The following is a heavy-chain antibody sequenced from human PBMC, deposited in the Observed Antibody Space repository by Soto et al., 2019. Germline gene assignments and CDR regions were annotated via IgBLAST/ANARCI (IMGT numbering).Heavy chain of an antibody. CDR3: ARDLRDYDFP. Sequence: GAPAELACEACRGSVRSYTISGVRQAPGQGLEWMGRIIPILGIANYAQKFQGRVTITADKSTSTAYMELSSLRSEDTAVYCCARDLRDYDFPWGQGTLVTVSS. J-gene: IGHJ5*02. D-gene: IGHD3-3*01. V-gene: IGHV1-69*04. CDR2: IIPILGIA. CDR1: RGSVRSYT.